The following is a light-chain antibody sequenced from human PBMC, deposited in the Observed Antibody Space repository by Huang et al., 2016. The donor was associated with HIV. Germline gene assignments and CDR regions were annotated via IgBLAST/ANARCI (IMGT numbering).Light chain of an antibody. Sequence: DIQMTQSPPSLSASQGVRVTLTCRASQYIGNFLAWFQQKPGGTPKLLIYGASTLQVGVPSRFSGRGSGTEFTLTITNLQPEDVATYYCQRYYTAPRAFGPGTKVDIK. V-gene: IGKV1-27*01. CDR3: QRYYTAPRA. CDR2: GAS. CDR1: QYIGNF. J-gene: IGKJ1*01.